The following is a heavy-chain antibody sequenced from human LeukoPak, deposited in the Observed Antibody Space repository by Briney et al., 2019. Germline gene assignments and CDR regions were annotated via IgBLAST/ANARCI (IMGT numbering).Heavy chain of an antibody. CDR1: GYTFTGYY. CDR2: INPNSGGT. V-gene: IGHV1-2*02. D-gene: IGHD3-16*01. CDR3: ARDRSRFLGLCYFDY. Sequence: ASVTVSCKASGYTFTGYYMHWVRQAPGQGPEWMGWINPNSGGTNYAQKFQGRVTMTRDTSISTAYMELSRLRSDDTAVYYCARDRSRFLGLCYFDYWGQGTLVTVSS. J-gene: IGHJ4*02.